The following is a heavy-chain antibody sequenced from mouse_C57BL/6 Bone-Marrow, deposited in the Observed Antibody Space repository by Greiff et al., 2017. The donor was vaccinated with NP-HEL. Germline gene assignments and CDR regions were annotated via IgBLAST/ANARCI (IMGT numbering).Heavy chain of an antibody. CDR2: IDPSDSYT. CDR3: ASWDVDY. CDR1: GYTFTSYW. V-gene: IGHV1-50*01. Sequence: VQLQQSGAELVKPGASVKLSCKASGYTFTSYWMQWVKQRPGQGLEWIGEIDPSDSYTNYNQKFKGKATLTVDTSSSTAYMQLSSLTSEDSAVYYCASWDVDYWGQGTTLTVSS. J-gene: IGHJ2*01. D-gene: IGHD4-1*01.